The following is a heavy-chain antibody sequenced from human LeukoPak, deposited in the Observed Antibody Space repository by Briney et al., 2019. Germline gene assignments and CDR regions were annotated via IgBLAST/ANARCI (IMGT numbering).Heavy chain of an antibody. CDR3: ARVCPDYARGRCHFDY. D-gene: IGHD3-10*02. J-gene: IGHJ4*02. V-gene: IGHV3-30*02. Sequence: GGSLRLSCAASGFTFSSYGMHWVRQAPGKGLEWVAFIRYDGSNKYYADSVKGRFTISRDNSKNTLYLQMNSLRAEDTAVYYCARVCPDYARGRCHFDYWGQGTLVTVSS. CDR1: GFTFSSYG. CDR2: IRYDGSNK.